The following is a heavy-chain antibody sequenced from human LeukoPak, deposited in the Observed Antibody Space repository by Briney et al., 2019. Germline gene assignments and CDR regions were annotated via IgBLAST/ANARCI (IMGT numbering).Heavy chain of an antibody. CDR3: ARDAGGSGWYFFDY. V-gene: IGHV3-21*01. Sequence: PGGSLRLSCAASGFTFSRYSMNWVRQAPGKGLGWVSSISSSSSYIYYADSVKGRFTISRDNAKNSLYLQMNSLRAEDTAVYYCARDAGGSGWYFFDYWGQGTLVTVSS. J-gene: IGHJ4*02. CDR2: ISSSSSYI. D-gene: IGHD6-19*01. CDR1: GFTFSRYS.